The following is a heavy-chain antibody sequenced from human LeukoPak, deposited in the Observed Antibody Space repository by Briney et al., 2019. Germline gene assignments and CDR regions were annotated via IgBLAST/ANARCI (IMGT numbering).Heavy chain of an antibody. CDR3: ASYDYGDYQSDY. J-gene: IGHJ4*02. D-gene: IGHD4-17*01. Sequence: GGSLRLSCAASGFTFSSYAMHWVRQAPGKGLEWVAVISYDGSNKYYADSVKGRFTISRDNSKNTLYLQMNSLRAEDTAVYYFASYDYGDYQSDYWGQGTLVTVSS. CDR2: ISYDGSNK. V-gene: IGHV3-30*04. CDR1: GFTFSSYA.